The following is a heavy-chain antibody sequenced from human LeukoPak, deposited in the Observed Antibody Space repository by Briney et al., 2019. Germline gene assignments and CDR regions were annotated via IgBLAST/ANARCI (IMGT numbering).Heavy chain of an antibody. V-gene: IGHV3-7*01. Sequence: GSLLLSCAASGFTFSSYWMSWVRQAPGKGLEWVANIKQDGSEKYYVDSVKGRFTISRDNAKNSLYLQMNSLRAEDTAVYYCARIPHPDYADAQWGQGTLVIVSS. D-gene: IGHD4-17*01. CDR3: ARIPHPDYADAQ. J-gene: IGHJ4*02. CDR2: IKQDGSEK. CDR1: GFTFSSYW.